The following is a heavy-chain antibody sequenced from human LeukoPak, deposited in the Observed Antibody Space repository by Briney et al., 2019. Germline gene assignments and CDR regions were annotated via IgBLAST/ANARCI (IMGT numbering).Heavy chain of an antibody. Sequence: SETLSLTCAVYGGSFSGYYWSWIRQPPGKGLEWIGEINHSGSTNYNPSLKSRVTISVDTSKNQFSLKLSSVTAADTAVYYCARHSVRRGYSHWGQGTLVTVSP. V-gene: IGHV4-34*01. CDR3: ARHSVRRGYSH. CDR1: GGSFSGYY. D-gene: IGHD5-18*01. J-gene: IGHJ4*02. CDR2: INHSGST.